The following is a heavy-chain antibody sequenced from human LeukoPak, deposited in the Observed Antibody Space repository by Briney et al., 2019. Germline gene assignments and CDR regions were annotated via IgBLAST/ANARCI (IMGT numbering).Heavy chain of an antibody. D-gene: IGHD3-22*01. J-gene: IGHJ4*02. CDR2: IHYDGRT. CDR1: GDSTSGRY. V-gene: IGHV4-59*11. Sequence: SETLSLTCTVSGDSTSGRYWTWIRQPPGKGLEWIGYIHYDGRTNYNPSFKGRVIISLDTSNNQFSLNLKSVPAADTAAYYCARLVKYGYSDYWGQGTLVTVSS. CDR3: ARLVKYGYSDY.